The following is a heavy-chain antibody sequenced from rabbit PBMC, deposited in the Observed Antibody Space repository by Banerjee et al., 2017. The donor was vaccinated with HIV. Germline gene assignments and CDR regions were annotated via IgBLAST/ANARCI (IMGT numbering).Heavy chain of an antibody. D-gene: IGHD4-2*01. CDR3: TRDAGYAGSNL. J-gene: IGHJ4*01. CDR2: IYIGNSAYT. CDR1: GFSFSSGYW. Sequence: QEQLVESGGGLVQPGASLTLTCTASGFSFSSGYWICWVRQAPGKGLEWIACIYIGNSAYTYYARWAKGRFTISETSSTTVTLQMTSLTAADTATYFCTRDAGYAGSNLWGPGTLVTVS. V-gene: IGHV1S45*01.